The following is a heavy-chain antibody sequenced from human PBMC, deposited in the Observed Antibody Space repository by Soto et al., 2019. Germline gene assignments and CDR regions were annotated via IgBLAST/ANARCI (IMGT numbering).Heavy chain of an antibody. D-gene: IGHD1-1*01. J-gene: IGHJ6*02. Sequence: QVQLVESGGGVVQPGRSLRLSCAASGFTFSNNAMDWVRQAPGKGLEWVAVISYDGSNKYIAESVKGRFTISRDNSKNTLFLQMNSQRAEDTAVYYCARGTTTSAFSAMDVWGQGTTVTVSS. CDR2: ISYDGSNK. CDR1: GFTFSNNA. V-gene: IGHV3-30-3*01. CDR3: ARGTTTSAFSAMDV.